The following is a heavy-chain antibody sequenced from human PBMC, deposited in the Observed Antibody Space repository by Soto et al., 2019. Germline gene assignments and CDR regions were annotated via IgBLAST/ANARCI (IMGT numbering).Heavy chain of an antibody. CDR2: ISYDGSNK. J-gene: IGHJ6*02. CDR3: AKDVYDSSGYYQRVRGMEV. D-gene: IGHD3-22*01. CDR1: GFTFSSYG. Sequence: QVQLVESGGGVVQPGRSLRLSCAASGFTFSSYGMHWVRQAPGKGLEWVAVISYDGSNKYYADSVKGRITISRDNSKNTLYLQMNSLRAEDTAVYYCAKDVYDSSGYYQRVRGMEVWGQGTTVTVSS. V-gene: IGHV3-30*18.